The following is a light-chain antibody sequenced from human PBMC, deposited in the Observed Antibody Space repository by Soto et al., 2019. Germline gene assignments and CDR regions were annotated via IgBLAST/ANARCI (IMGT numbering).Light chain of an antibody. CDR2: SAS. CDR3: QQASRFPLT. J-gene: IGKJ4*01. Sequence: IQMTQSPSSVSASVGDRVTITCRASQPISSWLAWYQQKPGQPPNLLIYSASTMRSGVPSRFRGSESGTLFTHTITNLQPEDFATYYCQQASRFPLTFGGGTKVEV. CDR1: QPISSW. V-gene: IGKV1-12*01.